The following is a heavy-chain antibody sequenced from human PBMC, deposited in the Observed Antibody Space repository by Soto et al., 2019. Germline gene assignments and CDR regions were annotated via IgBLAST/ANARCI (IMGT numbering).Heavy chain of an antibody. CDR2: IIPIFGTA. D-gene: IGHD6-6*01. CDR1: GVTFSIYA. V-gene: IGHV1-69*06. Sequence: GASVKVSCQATGVTFSIYASSCVRQAPGQGLEWMGGIIPIFGTANYAQKFQGRVTITADKSTSTAYMELSSLRSEDTAVYYCARYSDSSYKWFDTWGQGTLVTVSS. J-gene: IGHJ5*02. CDR3: ARYSDSSYKWFDT.